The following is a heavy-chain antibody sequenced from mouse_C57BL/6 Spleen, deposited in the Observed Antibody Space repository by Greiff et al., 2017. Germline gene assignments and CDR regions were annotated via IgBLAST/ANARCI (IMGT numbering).Heavy chain of an antibody. V-gene: IGHV1-82*01. CDR2: IYPGDGDT. D-gene: IGHD1-1*01. CDR3: AAGSSYHWYCDV. CDR1: GYAFSSSW. Sequence: QVQLQQSGPELVKPGASVKISCKASGYAFSSSWMNWVKQRPGKGLEWIGRIYPGDGDTNYNGKFKGKATLTADKSSSTAYMQLSSLTSEDSAVSFCAAGSSYHWYCDVWGTGTTVTVSS. J-gene: IGHJ1*03.